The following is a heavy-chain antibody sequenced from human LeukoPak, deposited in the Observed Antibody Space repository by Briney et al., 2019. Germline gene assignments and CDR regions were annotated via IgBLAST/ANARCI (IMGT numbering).Heavy chain of an antibody. D-gene: IGHD3-9*01. CDR1: GGSFSGYY. J-gene: IGHJ4*02. V-gene: IGHV4-34*01. CDR3: ARGEGIGGVLRYFDWLFALDY. CDR2: INHSGST. Sequence: SETLSLTCAVYGGSFSGYYWSWIRQPPGKGLEWIGEINHSGSTNYNPSLKSRVTISVDTSKNQFSLKLSSVTAADTAVYYCARGEGIGGVLRYFDWLFALDYWGQGTLVTVSS.